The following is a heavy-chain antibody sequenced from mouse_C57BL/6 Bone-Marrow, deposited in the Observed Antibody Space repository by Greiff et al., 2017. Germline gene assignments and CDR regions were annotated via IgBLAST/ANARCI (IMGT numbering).Heavy chain of an antibody. Sequence: VMLVESGAELARPGASVKLSCKASGYTFTSYGISWVKQRTGQGLEWIGEIYPRSGNTYYNEKFKGKATLTADKSSSTAYMELRSLTSEDSAVYFCARGKSYAKWGQGTLVTVSA. J-gene: IGHJ3*02. CDR3: ARGKSYAK. V-gene: IGHV1-81*01. CDR2: IYPRSGNT. D-gene: IGHD1-1*01. CDR1: GYTFTSYG.